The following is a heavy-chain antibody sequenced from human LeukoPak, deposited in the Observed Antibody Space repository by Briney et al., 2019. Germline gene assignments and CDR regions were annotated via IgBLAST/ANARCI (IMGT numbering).Heavy chain of an antibody. CDR3: ARDRGIVVVPAAENYYYYYGMDV. V-gene: IGHV4-59*01. J-gene: IGHJ6*02. Sequence: SETLSLTCTVSGGSISSYYWSWIRQPPGKGLEWIGYIYYSGSTNYNPSLKSRVTISVDTSKNQFSLKLSSVTAADTAVYYCARDRGIVVVPAAENYYYYYGMDVWGQGTTVTVSS. CDR1: GGSISSYY. CDR2: IYYSGST. D-gene: IGHD2-2*01.